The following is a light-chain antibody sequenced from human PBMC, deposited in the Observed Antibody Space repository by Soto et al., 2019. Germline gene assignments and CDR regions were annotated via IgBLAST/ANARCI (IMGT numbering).Light chain of an antibody. Sequence: DIQMTQSPSTLSASLGDRVTITCRASQCISSWLAWYQQKSGKAPKLLIYKASRLESGVPTRFSGSGYGTECALTINSLQPYDFATYYCQEHITYPWTFGPGTKVEIK. V-gene: IGKV1-5*03. CDR3: QEHITYPWT. CDR2: KAS. CDR1: QCISSW. J-gene: IGKJ1*01.